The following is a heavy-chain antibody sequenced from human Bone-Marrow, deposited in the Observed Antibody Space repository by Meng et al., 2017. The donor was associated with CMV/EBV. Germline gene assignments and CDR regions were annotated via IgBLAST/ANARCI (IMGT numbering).Heavy chain of an antibody. Sequence: ESLKISCAASGFTFSSYGMHWVRQPPGKGLEWIGEINHSGSTNYNPSLKSRVTISVDTSKNQFSLKLSPVTAADTAVYYCARGNSVVRAKRRSNWFDPWGQGTLVTVSS. CDR2: INHSGST. J-gene: IGHJ5*02. D-gene: IGHD1-26*01. CDR3: ARGNSVVRAKRRSNWFDP. CDR1: GFTFSSYG. V-gene: IGHV4-34*01.